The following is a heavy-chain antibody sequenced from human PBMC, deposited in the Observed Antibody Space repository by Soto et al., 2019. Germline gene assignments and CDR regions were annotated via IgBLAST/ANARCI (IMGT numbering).Heavy chain of an antibody. CDR1: VYTFTSYA. J-gene: IGHJ4*02. CDR3: ARGSGPMIEWH. CDR2: INAGNGNT. D-gene: IGHD3-22*01. V-gene: IGHV1-3*01. Sequence: ASVNVSCKASVYTFTSYAMHWVRQAPGQRLEWMGWINAGNGNTKYSQKFQGRVTITRDTSASTAYMELSSLRSEDTAVYYCARGSGPMIEWHWGQGTLVTVSS.